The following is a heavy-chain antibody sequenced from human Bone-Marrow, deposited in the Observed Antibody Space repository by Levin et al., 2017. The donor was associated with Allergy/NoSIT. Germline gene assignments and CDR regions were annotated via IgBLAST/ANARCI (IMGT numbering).Heavy chain of an antibody. V-gene: IGHV3-48*02. J-gene: IGHJ4*02. CDR2: ISSSSSTI. Sequence: ASVKVSCAASGFIFNSYSMNWVRQAPGKGLEWISYISSSSSTIYYADSVKGRFTISRDNAKNSLYLQMDSLRDDDTAVYYCAREYYYSDSSAFYSLFDYWGQGTLVTVSS. D-gene: IGHD3-22*01. CDR3: AREYYYSDSSAFYSLFDY. CDR1: GFIFNSYS.